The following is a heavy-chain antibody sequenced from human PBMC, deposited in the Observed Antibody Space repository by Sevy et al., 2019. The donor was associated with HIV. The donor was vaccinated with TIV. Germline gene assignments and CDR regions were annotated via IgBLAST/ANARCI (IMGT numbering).Heavy chain of an antibody. D-gene: IGHD6-13*01. CDR2: IYTSGST. CDR1: GGSISSGSYY. CDR3: ARVSSSWYIRNYYYYYMDV. V-gene: IGHV4-61*02. J-gene: IGHJ6*03. Sequence: SETLSLTCTVSGGSISSGSYYWSWIRQPAGKGLEWIGRIYTSGSTNYNPSLKSRVTISVDTSKNQFSLKLSSVTAADTAVYYCARVSSSWYIRNYYYYYMDVWGKGTTVTVSS.